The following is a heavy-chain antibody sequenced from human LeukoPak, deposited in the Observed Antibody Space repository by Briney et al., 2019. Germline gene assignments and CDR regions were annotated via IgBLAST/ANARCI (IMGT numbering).Heavy chain of an antibody. J-gene: IGHJ4*02. Sequence: PSETLSLTCAVYGGSFSGYYWSWIRQPPGKGLEWIGYIYYSGSTNYNPSLKSRVTISVDTSKNQFSLKLSSVTAADTAVYYCARSEFGYFDYWGQGTLVTVSS. D-gene: IGHD3-10*01. CDR2: IYYSGST. CDR1: GGSFSGYY. CDR3: ARSEFGYFDY. V-gene: IGHV4-59*08.